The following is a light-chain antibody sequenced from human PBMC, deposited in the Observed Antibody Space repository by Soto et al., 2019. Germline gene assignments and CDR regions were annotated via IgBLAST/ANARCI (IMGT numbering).Light chain of an antibody. Sequence: QPVLTQPPSVSGAPGQRVTISCNGSSSNIGAGYDVHWYQQLPGTAPKLLIYGNSNRPSGVPDRFSGSKSGTSASLAITGRQAEDEADYYCQSYDSSLSAVVFGGGTKLTVL. V-gene: IGLV1-40*01. CDR1: SSNIGAGYD. CDR3: QSYDSSLSAVV. CDR2: GNS. J-gene: IGLJ2*01.